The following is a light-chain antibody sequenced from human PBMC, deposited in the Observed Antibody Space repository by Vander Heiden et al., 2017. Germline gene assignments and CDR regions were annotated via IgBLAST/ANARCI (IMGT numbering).Light chain of an antibody. V-gene: IGLV1-40*01. J-gene: IGLJ2*01. CDR2: GNS. CDR1: SSNIGAGYD. CDR3: QSYDSSLSGPVV. Sequence: QSVLTQPPSVSGAPGQRVTIPCPGSSSNIGAGYDVHWYQQLPGTAPKLLIYGNSNRPSGVPDRFSGSKSGTSASLAITGLQAEDEADYYCQSYDSSLSGPVVFGGGTKLTVL.